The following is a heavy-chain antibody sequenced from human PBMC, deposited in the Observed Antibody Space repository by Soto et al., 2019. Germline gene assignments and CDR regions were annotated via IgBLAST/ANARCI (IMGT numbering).Heavy chain of an antibody. CDR3: VKEGISNYNEYFDY. D-gene: IGHD4-4*01. J-gene: IGHJ4*02. Sequence: VQLVESGGGLVKPGGSLRLSCAASGFIFATHTINWVRQAPGKGLGWVASITGSGIYTRYADSVKGRFTISSDNAKASLYLQVNSLGAEDTAVYYCVKEGISNYNEYFDYWGQGTLVTVSS. CDR2: ITGSGIYT. CDR1: GFIFATHT. V-gene: IGHV3-21*02.